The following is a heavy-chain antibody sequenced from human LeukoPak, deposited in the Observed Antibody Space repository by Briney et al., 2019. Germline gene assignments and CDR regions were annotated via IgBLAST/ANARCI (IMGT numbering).Heavy chain of an antibody. V-gene: IGHV4-61*02. D-gene: IGHD6-6*01. Sequence: SQTLSLTCTVSGGSISSGSYDWGWIRQPAGKGLEWIGRIYTSGSTNYNPSLKSRVTISVDTSKNQFSLKLSSVTAADTAVYYCARELEYSSSSPIDYWGQGTLVTVSS. CDR3: ARELEYSSSSPIDY. CDR2: IYTSGST. J-gene: IGHJ4*02. CDR1: GGSISSGSYD.